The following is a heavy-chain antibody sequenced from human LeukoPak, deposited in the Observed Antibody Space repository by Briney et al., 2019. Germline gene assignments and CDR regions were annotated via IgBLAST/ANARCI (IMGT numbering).Heavy chain of an antibody. V-gene: IGHV1-2*02. CDR3: ARGSAYSGSYYYYYYMDV. J-gene: IGHJ6*03. Sequence: ASVEVSCKASGYTFTGYYMHWLRQAPGQGVEWMGWINPNSGGTNYAQKFQGRVTMTRDTSISTAYMALSRLRSDDTAVYYCARGSAYSGSYYYYYYMDVWGKGTTVTVSS. CDR2: INPNSGGT. D-gene: IGHD1-26*01. CDR1: GYTFTGYY.